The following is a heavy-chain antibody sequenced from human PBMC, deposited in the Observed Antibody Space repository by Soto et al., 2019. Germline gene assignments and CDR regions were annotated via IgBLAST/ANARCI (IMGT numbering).Heavy chain of an antibody. V-gene: IGHV5-51*01. D-gene: IGHD2-15*01. CDR1: GYLFTKHW. CDR2: IDPVDSDD. CDR3: ARRALDPRGHDYSYNWFDS. J-gene: IGHJ5*01. Sequence: PGESLKISCQGSGYLFTKHWIAWVRQKPGKGLEWIGIIDPVDSDDRYSPSFEGQVTISVDKSNNTAFLRWDKLKTSDTATYFCARRALDPRGHDYSYNWFDSWGQGTQVTVSS.